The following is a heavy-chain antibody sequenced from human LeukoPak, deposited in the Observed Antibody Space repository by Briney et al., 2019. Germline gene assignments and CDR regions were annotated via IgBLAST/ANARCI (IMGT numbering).Heavy chain of an antibody. CDR3: ARATYGDSSSWTYHFDF. J-gene: IGHJ4*02. CDR2: ITSSGSTI. Sequence: GGSLRLSCAASGFTFSSYAMNWVRQAPGKGLEWVSYITSSGSTIYYADSVRGRFTISRDNAKNSLNLQMNSLRAEDTAVYYCARATYGDSSSWTYHFDFWGQGTLVTVSS. D-gene: IGHD6-13*01. CDR1: GFTFSSYA. V-gene: IGHV3-48*03.